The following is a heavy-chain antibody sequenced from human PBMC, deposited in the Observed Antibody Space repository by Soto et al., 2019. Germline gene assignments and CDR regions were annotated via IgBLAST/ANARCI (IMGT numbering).Heavy chain of an antibody. CDR1: GGTFSSYA. CDR3: ARDFEYYYGSGSQVRAFDY. Sequence: ASVKVSCKASGGTFSSYAISWVRQAPGQGLEWMGGIIPIFGTANYAQKFQGRVTITADESTSTAYMELSSLRSEDTAVYYCARDFEYYYGSGSQVRAFDYWGQGTLVTVSS. J-gene: IGHJ4*02. CDR2: IIPIFGTA. V-gene: IGHV1-69*01. D-gene: IGHD3-10*01.